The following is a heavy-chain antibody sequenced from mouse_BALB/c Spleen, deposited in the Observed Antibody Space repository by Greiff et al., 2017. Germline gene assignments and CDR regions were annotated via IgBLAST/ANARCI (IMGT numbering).Heavy chain of an antibody. V-gene: IGHV5-6-3*01. J-gene: IGHJ3*01. Sequence: EVQGVESGGGLVQPGGSLKLSCAASGFTFSSYGMSWVRQTPDKRLELVATINSNGGSTYYPDSVKGRFTISRDNAKNTLYLQMSSLKSEDTAMYYCARDLGRGFAYWGQGTLVTVSA. CDR1: GFTFSSYG. D-gene: IGHD4-1*01. CDR3: ARDLGRGFAY. CDR2: INSNGGST.